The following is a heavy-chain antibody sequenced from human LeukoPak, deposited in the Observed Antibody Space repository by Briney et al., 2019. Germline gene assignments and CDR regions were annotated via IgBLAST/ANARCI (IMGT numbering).Heavy chain of an antibody. CDR2: INPNSGGT. D-gene: IGHD3-3*01. V-gene: IGHV1-2*02. CDR1: GYTFTGYY. Sequence: GASVKVSCKASGYTFTGYYMHWVRQAPGQGLEWMGWINPNSGGTNYAQKFQGRVTMTRDTSISTAYMELSRLRSDDTAVYYCARIRDVTIFGVVNPIFDYWGQGTLVTVSS. CDR3: ARIRDVTIFGVVNPIFDY. J-gene: IGHJ4*02.